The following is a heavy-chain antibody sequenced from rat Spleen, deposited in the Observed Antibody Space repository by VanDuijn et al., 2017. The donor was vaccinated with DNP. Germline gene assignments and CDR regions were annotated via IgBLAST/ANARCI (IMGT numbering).Heavy chain of an antibody. CDR3: ATQGQLGITWFAY. D-gene: IGHD1-10*01. J-gene: IGHJ3*01. CDR2: ISTSGEYA. V-gene: IGHV5S13*01. Sequence: EVQLVESGGGLVQPGRSLKLSCAASGFTFSKYGMAWVRQAPTKGLEWVASISTSGEYAHYRDSVKGRFTISRDNAKSTLYLQMDSLRSEDTATYYCATQGQLGITWFAYWGQGTLVTVSS. CDR1: GFTFSKYG.